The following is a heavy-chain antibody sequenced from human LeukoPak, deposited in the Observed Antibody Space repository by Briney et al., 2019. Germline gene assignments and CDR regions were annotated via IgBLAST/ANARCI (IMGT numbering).Heavy chain of an antibody. J-gene: IGHJ6*03. CDR3: ARHAPDCSSTSCYPPLHYYYYMDV. D-gene: IGHD2-2*01. CDR1: GGSFSGYY. V-gene: IGHV4-34*01. CDR2: INHSGST. Sequence: SETLSLTCAVYGGSFSGYYWSWIRQPPGKGLEWIGEINHSGSTNYNPSLKSRVTISVDTSKNQFSLKLSSVTAADTAVYYCARHAPDCSSTSCYPPLHYYYYMDVWGKGTTVTISS.